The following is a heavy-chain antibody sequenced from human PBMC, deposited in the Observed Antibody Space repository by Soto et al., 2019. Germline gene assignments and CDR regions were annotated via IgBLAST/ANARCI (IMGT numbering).Heavy chain of an antibody. J-gene: IGHJ2*01. Sequence: QVQLVESGGGVVQPGRSLRLSCAASGLTFSSYGMHWVRQAPGKGLEWVAVISHDGSTKYYADSVRGRFTISRDNSSNTLYLQMDSLRHEDTALYYCAKPFHRSGYYYDFWYFDVWGRGTLVTVSS. CDR2: ISHDGSTK. CDR3: AKPFHRSGYYYDFWYFDV. CDR1: GLTFSSYG. V-gene: IGHV3-30*18. D-gene: IGHD3-22*01.